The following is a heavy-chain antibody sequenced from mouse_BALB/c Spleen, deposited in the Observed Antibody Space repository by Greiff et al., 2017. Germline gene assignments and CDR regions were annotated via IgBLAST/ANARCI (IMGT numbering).Heavy chain of an antibody. J-gene: IGHJ3*01. D-gene: IGHD2-2*01. CDR2: ISSGGSYT. V-gene: IGHV5-6-4*01. Sequence: EVKVVESGGGLVKPGGSLKLSCAASGFTFSSYTMSWVRQTPEKRLEWVATISSGGSYTYYPDSVKGRFTISRDNAKNTLYLKMSSLKSEDTAMYYCTRDGYDPWFAYWGQGTLVTVSA. CDR3: TRDGYDPWFAY. CDR1: GFTFSSYT.